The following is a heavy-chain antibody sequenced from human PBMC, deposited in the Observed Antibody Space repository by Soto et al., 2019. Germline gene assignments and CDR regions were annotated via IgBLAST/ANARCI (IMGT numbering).Heavy chain of an antibody. CDR2: IYPGDSDT. CDR3: ARHGYSSSWRSSYYYGMDV. V-gene: IGHV5-51*01. CDR1: GYSFTSYW. Sequence: GESLKISCKGSGYSFTSYWIGWVRQMPGKGLEWMGIIYPGDSDTRYSPSFQGQVTISADKSISTAYLQWSSLKASDTAMYYCARHGYSSSWRSSYYYGMDVWGQGTTVTVSS. D-gene: IGHD6-13*01. J-gene: IGHJ6*02.